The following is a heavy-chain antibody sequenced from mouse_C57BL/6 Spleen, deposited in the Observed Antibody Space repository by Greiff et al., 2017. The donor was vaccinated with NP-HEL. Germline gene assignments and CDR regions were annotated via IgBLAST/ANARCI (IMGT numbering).Heavy chain of an antibody. J-gene: IGHJ3*01. Sequence: QVQLQQSGAELARPGASVKMSCKASGYTFTSYTMHWVKQRPGQGLEWIGYINPSSGYTKYNQKFKVTATLTVDKSSRTGYMQLNSLTSEDSAVNYRARGEALTGAYAYWGQGSLVTVAA. CDR1: GYTFTSYT. V-gene: IGHV1-4*01. D-gene: IGHD4-1*01. CDR3: ARGEALTGAYAY. CDR2: INPSSGYT.